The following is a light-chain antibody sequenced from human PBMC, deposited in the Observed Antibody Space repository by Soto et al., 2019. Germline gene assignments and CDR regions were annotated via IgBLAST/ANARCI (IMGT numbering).Light chain of an antibody. V-gene: IGLV2-8*01. J-gene: IGLJ1*01. CDR3: SSYAGSNNLGV. Sequence: QSVLTQPPSASGSPGQSVTISCTGTSSDVGGYNYVSWYQQHPGKAPKLMIYEVSKRPSGVPGRFSGSKSGNTASLTVSGLQAEDEADYYCSSYAGSNNLGVFGTGTKVTVL. CDR2: EVS. CDR1: SSDVGGYNY.